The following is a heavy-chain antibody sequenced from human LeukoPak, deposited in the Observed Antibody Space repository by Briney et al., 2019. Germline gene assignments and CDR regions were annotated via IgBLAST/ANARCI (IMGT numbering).Heavy chain of an antibody. CDR3: ASAQGQWLVIGY. CDR2: INHSGST. CDR1: GGSISSYY. Sequence: SETLSLTCTVPGGSISSYYWSWIRQPPGKGLEWIGEINHSGSTNYNPSLKSRVTVSVDTSKNQFSLKLSSVTAADTAVYYCASAQGQWLVIGYWGQGTLVTVSS. V-gene: IGHV4-34*01. D-gene: IGHD6-19*01. J-gene: IGHJ4*02.